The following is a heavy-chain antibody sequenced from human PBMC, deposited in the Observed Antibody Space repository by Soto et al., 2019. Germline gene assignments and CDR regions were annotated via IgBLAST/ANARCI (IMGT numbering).Heavy chain of an antibody. CDR1: GFTFSDAW. V-gene: IGHV3-15*01. Sequence: GSLRLSCAASGFTFSDAWMTWLRQTPGRGLEWVGRIKNKRSDEATDYAAAVKGRFIISRDDLKNTLCLQMHSLTTEDTAVYYCSTDGLNYGSFDYWGQGTLVTVSS. CDR3: STDGLNYGSFDY. CDR2: IKNKRSDEAT. J-gene: IGHJ4*02. D-gene: IGHD1-7*01.